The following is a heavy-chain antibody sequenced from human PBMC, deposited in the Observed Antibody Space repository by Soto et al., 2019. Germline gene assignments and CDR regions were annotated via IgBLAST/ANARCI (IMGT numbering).Heavy chain of an antibody. J-gene: IGHJ4*02. D-gene: IGHD3-22*01. Sequence: ASVKVSCKASGYTFTYYTVHWVRQAPGQRLEWMGWINAGDGNTKYSPNFQGRVTITKDTSASTVYMELSSLRSEDTAVYFCTRDYYDSSGYYPKFDYWGQGTLVTV. CDR1: GYTFTYYT. CDR3: TRDYYDSSGYYPKFDY. V-gene: IGHV1-3*01. CDR2: INAGDGNT.